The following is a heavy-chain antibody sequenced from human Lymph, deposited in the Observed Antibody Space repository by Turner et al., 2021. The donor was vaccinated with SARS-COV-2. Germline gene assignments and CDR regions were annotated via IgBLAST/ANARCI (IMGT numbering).Heavy chain of an antibody. J-gene: IGHJ4*02. Sequence: VPLVASGVGLVKPGGSLRLSCAASGFTFSTYSMNWIRQAPGKGLEWISSMSSSSSYIYYADSVKGRFTISRDDAKNTLYLQMNRLRAEDTAVYYCARDIPTTADYFDYWGQGTLGTVSS. CDR3: ARDIPTTADYFDY. CDR1: GFTFSTYS. D-gene: IGHD4-17*01. CDR2: MSSSSSYI. V-gene: IGHV3-21*01.